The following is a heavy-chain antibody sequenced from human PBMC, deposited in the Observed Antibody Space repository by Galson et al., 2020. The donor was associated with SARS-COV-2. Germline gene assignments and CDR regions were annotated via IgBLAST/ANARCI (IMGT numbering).Heavy chain of an antibody. V-gene: IGHV3-11*01. CDR1: GFIFSDYH. CDR2: ISSSGGTI. D-gene: IGHD3-16*01. Sequence: TGGSLRLSCAASGFIFSDYHMSWIRQAPGKGLEWVSLISSSGGTIKYADSVKGRFTISRDNAKNSLYLQMNSLRAGDTAVYYCARERSGERRWGQGTMVTVSS. J-gene: IGHJ3*01. CDR3: ARERSGERR.